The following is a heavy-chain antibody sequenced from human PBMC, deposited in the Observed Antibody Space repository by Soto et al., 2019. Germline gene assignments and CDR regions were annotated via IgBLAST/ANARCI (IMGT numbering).Heavy chain of an antibody. Sequence: QVQLQQWGAGLLKPSETLSLTCAVYGGSFSGYYWSWIRQPPGKGLEWIGEINHSGSTNYNPSLKSRVTISVDTSKNQFSLKLSSVTAADTAVYYCARAWYGPYYGGNSRHIPAQGSGYYFDYWGQGTLVTVSS. CDR1: GGSFSGYY. CDR2: INHSGST. CDR3: ARAWYGPYYGGNSRHIPAQGSGYYFDY. D-gene: IGHD4-17*01. J-gene: IGHJ4*02. V-gene: IGHV4-34*01.